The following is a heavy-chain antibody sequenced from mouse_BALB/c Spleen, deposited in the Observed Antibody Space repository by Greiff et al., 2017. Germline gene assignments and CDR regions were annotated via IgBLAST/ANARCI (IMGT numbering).Heavy chain of an antibody. J-gene: IGHJ3*01. CDR1: GYTFTSYV. D-gene: IGHD1-1*01. Sequence: VQLQQSGPELVKPGASVKMSCKASGYTFTSYVMHWVKQKPGQGLEWIGYINPYNDGTKYNEKFKGKATLTSDKSSSTAYMELSSLTSEDSAVYYCAGPYYYGSSPFAYGGQGTLVTVSA. CDR2: INPYNDGT. V-gene: IGHV1-14*01. CDR3: AGPYYYGSSPFAY.